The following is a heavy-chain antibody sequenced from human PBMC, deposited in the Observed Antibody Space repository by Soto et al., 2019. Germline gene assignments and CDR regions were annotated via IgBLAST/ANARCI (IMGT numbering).Heavy chain of an antibody. CDR3: ARDLYSRGVPLLDF. D-gene: IGHD2-2*02. CDR1: GYSFSDYH. V-gene: IGHV1-2*02. CDR2: INPNSGGT. J-gene: IGHJ4*02. Sequence: ASVKVSCKASGYSFSDYHTHWVRQAAGQGLEWMGWINPNSGGTKYAQRFQGRVTMTRDTSISTVYMELSRLRSDDTAVYYCARDLYSRGVPLLDFWGQGDLGTVPQ.